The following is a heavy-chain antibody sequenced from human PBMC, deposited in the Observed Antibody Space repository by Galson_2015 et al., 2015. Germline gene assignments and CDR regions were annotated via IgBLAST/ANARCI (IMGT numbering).Heavy chain of an antibody. D-gene: IGHD2-2*01. Sequence: QSGAEVKKPGESLQISCTGSGYSFTSYWIGWVRQMPGKGLEWMGIIYPGDSDTRYSPSFQGQVTISADKSISTAYLQWSSLKASDTAMYYCARREGGGYCSSTSCYHYWYFDLWGRGTLVTVSS. J-gene: IGHJ2*01. CDR3: ARREGGGYCSSTSCYHYWYFDL. CDR2: IYPGDSDT. V-gene: IGHV5-51*01. CDR1: GYSFTSYW.